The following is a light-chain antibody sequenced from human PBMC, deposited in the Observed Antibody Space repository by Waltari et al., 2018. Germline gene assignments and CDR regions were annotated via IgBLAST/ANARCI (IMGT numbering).Light chain of an antibody. V-gene: IGLV3-19*01. CDR1: GLRRFY. CDR3: NSRDSSSSHQL. J-gene: IGLJ2*01. CDR2: GKN. Sequence: SSELTQDPAVSVALGQTVRITCQGDGLRRFYASWYQQKPGPAPILAIYGKNNRPSGIPDRFSGSTSGNTASLTITGAQAEDEADYYCNSRDSSSSHQLFGGGTKLTVL.